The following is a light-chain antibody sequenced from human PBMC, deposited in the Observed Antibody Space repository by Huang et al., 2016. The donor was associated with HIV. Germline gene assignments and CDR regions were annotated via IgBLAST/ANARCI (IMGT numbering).Light chain of an antibody. J-gene: IGKJ4*01. CDR1: QSISSY. V-gene: IGKV1-39*01. CDR3: QQSYSTPLT. CDR2: AAS. Sequence: DLQMTQSPSSLSASVGDRVTITCRASQSISSYLNWYQQKPGKAPKLLIYAASSLQSGVPSRFSGSGSGTDFTLTISSLQPEDFATYSCQQSYSTPLTFGGGTKVENK.